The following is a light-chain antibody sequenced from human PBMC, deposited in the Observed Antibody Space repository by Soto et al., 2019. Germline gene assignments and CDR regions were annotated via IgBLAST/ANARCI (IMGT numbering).Light chain of an antibody. J-gene: IGKJ3*01. CDR2: AAS. CDR1: QGISSY. V-gene: IGKV1-9*01. CDR3: QLLFT. Sequence: IPLTQSPSSLSASVGDRVTITCRARQGISSYLAWYQQKPGKAPKLLIYAASTLQSGGSSRCSGSGSVTDFTLTISSLQPEDFATYYCQLLFTFGPGTKVDIK.